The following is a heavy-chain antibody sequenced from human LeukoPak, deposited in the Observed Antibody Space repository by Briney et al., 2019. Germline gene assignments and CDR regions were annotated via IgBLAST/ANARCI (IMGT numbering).Heavy chain of an antibody. Sequence: GESLKISCKGSGYSFTSYWIGWVRQMPGKGLEWMGIIYPGDSDTRYSPSFQGQVTISADKSISTAYLQWSSLKASDTAMYYCARHTEMTTVTTVFDYWGLGTLVTISS. D-gene: IGHD4-17*01. CDR1: GYSFTSYW. CDR3: ARHTEMTTVTTVFDY. J-gene: IGHJ4*02. V-gene: IGHV5-51*01. CDR2: IYPGDSDT.